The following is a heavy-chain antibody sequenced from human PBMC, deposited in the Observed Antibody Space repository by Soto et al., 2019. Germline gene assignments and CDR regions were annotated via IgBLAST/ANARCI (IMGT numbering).Heavy chain of an antibody. V-gene: IGHV4-34*01. Sequence: ASETLSLTCAVYGGSFSCYYWSWIRQPPGKGLEWIGEINHSGSTNYNPSLKSRVTISVDTSKNQFSLKLSSVTAADTAVYYCARGSYSSSRYGLGGSRFDPWGQGTLVTVSS. J-gene: IGHJ5*02. CDR1: GGSFSCYY. CDR3: ARGSYSSSRYGLGGSRFDP. D-gene: IGHD6-13*01. CDR2: INHSGST.